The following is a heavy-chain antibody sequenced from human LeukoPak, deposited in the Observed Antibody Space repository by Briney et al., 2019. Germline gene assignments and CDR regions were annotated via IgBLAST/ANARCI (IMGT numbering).Heavy chain of an antibody. CDR1: GGSISSYY. V-gene: IGHV4-4*07. J-gene: IGHJ4*02. CDR3: ARDVGNCVQAACPFDY. Sequence: PSETLSLTCTVSGGSISSYYWSWIRQPAGKGLEWIGRIYTSGSTNYNPSLKSRVTMSVDTSKNQFSLKLSSVTAADTAVYYCARDVGNCVQAACPFDYWGQGTLVTVSS. D-gene: IGHD2-2*01. CDR2: IYTSGST.